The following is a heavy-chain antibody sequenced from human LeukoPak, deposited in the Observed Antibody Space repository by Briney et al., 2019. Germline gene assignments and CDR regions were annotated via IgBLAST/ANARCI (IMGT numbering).Heavy chain of an antibody. CDR1: GYSFTSYW. J-gene: IGHJ4*02. CDR3: ARHDCGGDCYSNFDY. V-gene: IGHV5-51*01. CDR2: IYPGDSDT. Sequence: GESLKISCKSSGYSFTSYWIGWVRQMPGKGLEWMGIIYPGDSDTKYSPSFQGQVTISADKSTGTAYLQWSSLKASDTAMYYCARHDCGGDCYSNFDYWGQGTLVTVSS. D-gene: IGHD2-21*02.